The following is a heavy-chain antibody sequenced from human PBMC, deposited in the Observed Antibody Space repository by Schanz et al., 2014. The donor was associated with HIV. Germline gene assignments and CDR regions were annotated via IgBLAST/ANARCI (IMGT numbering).Heavy chain of an antibody. D-gene: IGHD1-20*01. CDR3: ARDYHWNWFDP. CDR2: IKLDGSEK. V-gene: IGHV3-7*01. Sequence: VQLVESGGGVVQPGGSLRLSCAASGFTFDSYGIHWVRQAPGKGLEWLANIKLDGSEKYYVDSVKGRFTISRDNTKNSLYLQMNSLRAEDTAVYYCARDYHWNWFDPWGQGTLVTVSS. CDR1: GFTFDSYG. J-gene: IGHJ5*02.